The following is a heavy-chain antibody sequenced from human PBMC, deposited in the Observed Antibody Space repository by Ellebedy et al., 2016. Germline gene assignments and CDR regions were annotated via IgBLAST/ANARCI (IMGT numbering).Heavy chain of an antibody. D-gene: IGHD6-19*01. CDR2: IYYSGGT. CDR3: TRHLTVAGRNYYFDL. Sequence: SETLSLTCTVSGGSISDSAYYWAWIRQSPGEGLEWIGSIYYSGGTYYNPSLNSRVTLSVDTSKNQFSLRLTSVTAADMALYYCTRHLTVAGRNYYFDLWGRGTLVTVSS. V-gene: IGHV4-39*01. CDR1: GGSISDSAYY. J-gene: IGHJ2*01.